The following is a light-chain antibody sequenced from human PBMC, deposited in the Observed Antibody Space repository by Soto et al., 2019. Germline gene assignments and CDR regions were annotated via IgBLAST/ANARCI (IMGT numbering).Light chain of an antibody. J-gene: IGLJ2*01. V-gene: IGLV3-21*04. CDR1: NIGSKS. Sequence: SYELTQPPSVSVAPGKTARITCGGNNIGSKSVHWYQQKPGQAPVLVIYYDSDRPSGIPERFSGSNSGNTATLTISRVEAGDEAYYYCQVWDSSSDHPVFGGGTKVTVL. CDR2: YDS. CDR3: QVWDSSSDHPV.